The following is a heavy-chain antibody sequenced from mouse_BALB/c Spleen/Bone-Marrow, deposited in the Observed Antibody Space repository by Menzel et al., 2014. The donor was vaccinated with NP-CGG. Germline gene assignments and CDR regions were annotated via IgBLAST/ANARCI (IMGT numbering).Heavy chain of an antibody. CDR1: GYTFTSFY. V-gene: IGHV1S81*02. D-gene: IGHD1-1*01. J-gene: IGHJ2*01. CDR2: INPSNGGT. CDR3: TRGSYGSSQYYFDY. Sequence: QVQLQQSGAELVKPGASVKLSCKASGYTFTSFYMYWVKQRPGQGLEWIGGINPSNGGTNFNEKLKSKATLTLDKSSSTAYMQLSSLTSEDSAVYYCTRGSYGSSQYYFDYWGQGTTLTVSS.